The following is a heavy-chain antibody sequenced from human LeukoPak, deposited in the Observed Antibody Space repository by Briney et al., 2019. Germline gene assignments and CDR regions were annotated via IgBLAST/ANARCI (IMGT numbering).Heavy chain of an antibody. D-gene: IGHD3-3*01. V-gene: IGHV4-59*01. CDR1: TDSFSPFY. J-gene: IGHJ4*02. CDR2: MFYSGST. CDR3: ARGHGVLERSSFYFEY. Sequence: SETLSLTCAVSTDSFSPFYWTWIRQPPGKGLEWVGFMFYSGSTYYNPSLKSRVTISLDTSKNQFSLRLRSVTAADTAVYYCARGHGVLERSSFYFEYWGQGTLITVSA.